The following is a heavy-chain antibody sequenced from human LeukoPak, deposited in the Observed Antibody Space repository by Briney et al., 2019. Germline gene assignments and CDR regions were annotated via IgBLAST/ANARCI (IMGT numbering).Heavy chain of an antibody. J-gene: IGHJ4*02. CDR1: GFTFSSYS. Sequence: GGSLRLSCAASGFTFSSYSMNWVRQAPGKGLEWVSHISSTGTNIYYADSVQGRFTISRDNAKNSLYLQMNSLRDEGTAVYYCARGSTSGWSYWGQGTLVTVSS. CDR3: ARGSTSGWSY. D-gene: IGHD6-19*01. CDR2: ISSTGTNI. V-gene: IGHV3-48*02.